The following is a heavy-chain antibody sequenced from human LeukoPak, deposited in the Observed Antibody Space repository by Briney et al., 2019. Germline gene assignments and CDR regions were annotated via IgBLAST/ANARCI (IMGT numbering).Heavy chain of an antibody. CDR2: IYYSGGT. CDR3: ARDGGFGVALKYFQY. CDR1: GGSISSSY. J-gene: IGHJ1*01. D-gene: IGHD3-3*01. Sequence: SSETLSLTCTVSGGSISSSYWSWIRQPPGKGLEWIGYIYYSGGTNYNPSLKSRVTISVDTSKNQFFLKLSSVTAADTAVYYCARDGGFGVALKYFQYWGQGNLVTVSS. V-gene: IGHV4-59*01.